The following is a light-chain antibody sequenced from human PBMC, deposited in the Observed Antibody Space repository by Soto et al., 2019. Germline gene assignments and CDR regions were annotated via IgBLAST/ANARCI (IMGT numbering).Light chain of an antibody. CDR1: QSISTN. CDR3: QDYSDWPTWT. V-gene: IGKV3-15*01. Sequence: EIVLTQSPGTLSLSPGERATLSCRASQSISTNLAWYRQKPGQAPRLLIYSASARAAGIPARFSGSGSGTEFTLIISILKSEDFAVYDCQDYSDWPTWTFGQGTKVDI. CDR2: SAS. J-gene: IGKJ1*01.